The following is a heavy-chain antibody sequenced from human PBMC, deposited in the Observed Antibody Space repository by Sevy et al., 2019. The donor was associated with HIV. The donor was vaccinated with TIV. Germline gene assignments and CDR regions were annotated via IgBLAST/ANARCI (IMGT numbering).Heavy chain of an antibody. CDR3: ARGADSSGYSDY. CDR2: NYYSGST. CDR1: GGSISSYY. J-gene: IGHJ4*02. Sequence: SETLSLTCTVSGGSISSYYWSWIRQPPGKGLEWIGYNYYSGSTNYNPSLKSRVTISVDTSKNQFSLKLSSVTAADTAVYYCARGADSSGYSDYWGQGTLVTVSS. D-gene: IGHD3-22*01. V-gene: IGHV4-59*01.